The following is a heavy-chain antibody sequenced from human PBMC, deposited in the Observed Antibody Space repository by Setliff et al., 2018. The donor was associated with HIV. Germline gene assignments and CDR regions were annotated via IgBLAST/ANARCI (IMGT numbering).Heavy chain of an antibody. J-gene: IGHJ3*02. D-gene: IGHD3-16*02. CDR2: FDETGYT. Sequence: PSETMSLTCTVAGDFLSSDYYWCWIRQSPGKGLEWIGSFDETGYTYYNPSLTSRVIISLDTSKNHISMKLRSVTAADTAVYSCARESLNLGELSSNPDASDIWGQGTMVTVSS. CDR1: GDFLSSDYY. CDR3: ARESLNLGELSSNPDASDI. V-gene: IGHV4-38-2*02.